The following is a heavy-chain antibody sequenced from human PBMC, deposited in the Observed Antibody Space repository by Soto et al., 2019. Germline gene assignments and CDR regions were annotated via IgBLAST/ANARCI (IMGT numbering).Heavy chain of an antibody. CDR3: ARWARTYYDFWSGYPTAFDY. D-gene: IGHD3-3*01. J-gene: IGHJ4*02. V-gene: IGHV4-39*01. CDR2: IYYSGST. Sequence: PSETLSLTCTVSGGSISSSSYYWGWIRQPPGKGLEWIGSIYYSGSTYYNPSLKSRVTISVDTSKNQFSLKLSSVTAADTAVYYCARWARTYYDFWSGYPTAFDYWGQGTLVTVSS. CDR1: GGSISSSSYY.